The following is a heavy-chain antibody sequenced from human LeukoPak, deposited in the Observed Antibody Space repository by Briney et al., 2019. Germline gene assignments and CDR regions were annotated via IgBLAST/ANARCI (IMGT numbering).Heavy chain of an antibody. CDR3: ARGGSELATRHKKNWFDP. J-gene: IGHJ5*02. V-gene: IGHV4-59*01. D-gene: IGHD5-24*01. CDR2: IYYSGST. CDR1: GGSISSYY. Sequence: PSETLSLTCTVSGGSISSYYWSWIRQPPGKGLEWIGYIYYSGSTNYNPSLKSRVTISVDTSKNQFSLKLSSVTAADTAVYYCARGGSELATRHKKNWFDPWGQGTLVTVSS.